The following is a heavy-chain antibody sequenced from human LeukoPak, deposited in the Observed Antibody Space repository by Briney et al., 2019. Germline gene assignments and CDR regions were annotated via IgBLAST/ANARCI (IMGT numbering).Heavy chain of an antibody. V-gene: IGHV1-46*01. J-gene: IGHJ4*02. Sequence: ASVKVPCKASGYTFTSYYMHWVRQAPGQGLEWMGIINPSGGSTSYAQKFQGRVTMTRDKSISTAYMELSRLRSDDTAVYYCARDLSEGFDYWGQGTLVTVSS. CDR3: ARDLSEGFDY. CDR1: GYTFTSYY. CDR2: INPSGGST. D-gene: IGHD6-19*01.